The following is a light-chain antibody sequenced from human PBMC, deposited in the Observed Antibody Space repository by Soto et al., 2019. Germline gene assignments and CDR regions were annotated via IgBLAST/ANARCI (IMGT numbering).Light chain of an antibody. CDR3: QQYNNWPLLT. V-gene: IGKV3-15*01. CDR2: GSS. CDR1: QSVSSN. J-gene: IGKJ4*01. Sequence: EIVMTQSPATLSVSPGERATLSCRASQSVSSNLAWYQQKPGQAPRLLIYGSSTSATGIPARFSGSGSGTEFTLTISSLQSEDFAVSYCQQYNNWPLLTFGGGTKVDIK.